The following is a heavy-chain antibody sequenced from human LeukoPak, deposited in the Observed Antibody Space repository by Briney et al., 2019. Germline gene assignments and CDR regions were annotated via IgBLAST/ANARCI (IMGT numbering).Heavy chain of an antibody. V-gene: IGHV1-2*02. CDR1: GYTFTGYY. CDR3: ARTYYYGSDPFDP. D-gene: IGHD3-10*01. CDR2: INPNSGGT. J-gene: IGHJ5*02. Sequence: ASVKVSCKASGYTFTGYYMHWVRQAPGQGLEWMGWINPNSGGTNYAQKFQGRVTMTRDTSISTAYMELSRLRSDDTAVYYCARTYYYGSDPFDPWGQGTLATVSS.